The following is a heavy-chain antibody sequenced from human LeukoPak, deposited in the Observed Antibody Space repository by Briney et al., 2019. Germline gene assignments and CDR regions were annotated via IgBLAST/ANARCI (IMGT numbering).Heavy chain of an antibody. CDR3: ARDQGYYDSSGYYLFDY. CDR1: GFTFSSYG. V-gene: IGHV3-33*01. D-gene: IGHD3-22*01. Sequence: GGSLRLSCAASGFTFSSYGMHWVRQAPGKGLEWVAVIWYDGSNKYYADSVEGRFTISRDNSKNTLYLQMNSLRAEDTAVYYCARDQGYYDSSGYYLFDYWGQGTLVTVSS. J-gene: IGHJ4*02. CDR2: IWYDGSNK.